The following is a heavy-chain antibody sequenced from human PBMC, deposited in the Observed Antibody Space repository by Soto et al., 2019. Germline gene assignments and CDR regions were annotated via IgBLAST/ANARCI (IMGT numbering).Heavy chain of an antibody. CDR1: GFTFSSYW. CDR3: VRTSLVVAAATREDY. CDR2: INSDGSST. Sequence: EVQLVESGGGLVQPGGSLRLSCAASGFTFSSYWMHWVRQAPGKGLVWVSRINSDGSSTSYADSVKGRFTISRDNAKNTLYLEINRLGAEGTAGYYCVRTSLVVAAATREDYWGQGTLVTVSS. J-gene: IGHJ4*02. D-gene: IGHD2-15*01. V-gene: IGHV3-74*01.